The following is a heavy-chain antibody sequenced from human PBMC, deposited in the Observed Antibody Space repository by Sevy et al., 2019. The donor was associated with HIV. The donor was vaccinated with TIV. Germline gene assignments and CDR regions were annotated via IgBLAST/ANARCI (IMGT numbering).Heavy chain of an antibody. CDR2: ISGSGTRT. J-gene: IGHJ6*03. V-gene: IGHV3-23*01. Sequence: GGSLRLSCAVSGFSFDSYGMTWVRQAPGKGLEWVSAISGSGTRTYYADSVKGRFIISRDNSKNTLDLQMNSVRAEDQAIYSCAKGGGGHYDPDEIAYYFYYYNMDVWGKGTTVTVSS. CDR3: AKGGGGHYDPDEIAYYFYYYNMDV. CDR1: GFSFDSYG. D-gene: IGHD3-22*01.